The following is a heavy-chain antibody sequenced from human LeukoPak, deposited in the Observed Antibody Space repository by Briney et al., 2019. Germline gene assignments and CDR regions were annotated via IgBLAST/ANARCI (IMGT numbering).Heavy chain of an antibody. CDR2: IYDSGST. CDR1: GGSIRSSYYY. Sequence: SETLSLTCTVSGGSIRSSYYYWGWIRQPPGKGLEWIGSIYDSGSTYYNPSLKSRVTISVDTSKNQFSLKLNSVTAADTAVYYCARGIAAAGMDYWGQGTLVTVSS. CDR3: ARGIAAAGMDY. J-gene: IGHJ4*02. V-gene: IGHV4-39*01. D-gene: IGHD6-13*01.